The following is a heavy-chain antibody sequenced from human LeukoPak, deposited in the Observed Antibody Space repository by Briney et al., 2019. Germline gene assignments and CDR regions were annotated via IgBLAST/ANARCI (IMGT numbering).Heavy chain of an antibody. J-gene: IGHJ6*02. CDR1: GFTFSSYA. Sequence: GGSLRLSCAASGFTFSSYAMSWVRQAPGKGLEWVSAISGSGGSTYYADSVKGRFTISRGNSKNTLYLQMNSLRAEDTAVYYCAKSIQRRNYYYGMDVWGQGTTVTVSS. CDR2: ISGSGGST. CDR3: AKSIQRRNYYYGMDV. V-gene: IGHV3-23*01.